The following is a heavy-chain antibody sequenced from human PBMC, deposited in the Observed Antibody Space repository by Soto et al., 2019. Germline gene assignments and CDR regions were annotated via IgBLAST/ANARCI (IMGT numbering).Heavy chain of an antibody. CDR1: GFTFSSYA. J-gene: IGHJ6*02. V-gene: IGHV3-23*01. Sequence: RRLSCAASGFTFSSYAMSWVRQAPGKGLEWVSAISGSGGSTYYADSVKGRFTISRDNSKNTLYLQMNSLRAEDTAVYYCARDSRVQLYSGYYYYYGMDVWGQGTTVTVSS. CDR3: ARDSRVQLYSGYYYYYGMDV. D-gene: IGHD5-12*01. CDR2: ISGSGGST.